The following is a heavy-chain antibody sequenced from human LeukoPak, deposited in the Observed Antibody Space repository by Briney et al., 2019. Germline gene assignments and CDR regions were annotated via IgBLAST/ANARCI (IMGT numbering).Heavy chain of an antibody. CDR1: GFTFSSYA. V-gene: IGHV3-30-3*01. CDR2: ISYDGSNK. D-gene: IGHD3-22*01. CDR3: ARDPYYYDSSGYWYDY. Sequence: GGSLRLSCAASGFTFSSYAMHWVRQAPGKGLEWVAVISYDGSNKYYADSVKGRFTISRDNSKNTLYLQMNSLRAEDTAVYYCARDPYYYDSSGYWYDYWGQGTLVTVSS. J-gene: IGHJ4*02.